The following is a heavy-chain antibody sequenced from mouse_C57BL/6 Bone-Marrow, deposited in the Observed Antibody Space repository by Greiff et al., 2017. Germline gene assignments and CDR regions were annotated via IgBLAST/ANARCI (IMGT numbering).Heavy chain of an antibody. CDR3: ARIDYDVDAMDY. D-gene: IGHD2-4*01. CDR1: GYTFTDYN. V-gene: IGHV1-18*01. J-gene: IGHJ4*01. CDR2: INPNNGGT. Sequence: EVQLQQSGPELVKPGASVKIPCKASGYTFTDYNMDWVKQNHGKSLEWIGDINPNNGGTIYNQKFKGKATLTVDKSSSTAYMELRSLTSEDTAVYYCARIDYDVDAMDYGGQGTSVTVSS.